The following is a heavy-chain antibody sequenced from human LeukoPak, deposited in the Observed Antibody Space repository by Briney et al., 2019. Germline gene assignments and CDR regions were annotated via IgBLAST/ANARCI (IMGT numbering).Heavy chain of an antibody. CDR3: ARRGYSYGRWDYYYYYMDV. D-gene: IGHD5-18*01. Sequence: PSETLSLTCTVSGGSISSSSYYWGWIRQPPGKGLEWIGSIYYSGSTYYNLSLKSRVTISVDTSKNQFSLKLSSVTAADTAVYYCARRGYSYGRWDYYYYYMDVWGKGTTVTVSS. CDR1: GGSISSSSYY. J-gene: IGHJ6*03. CDR2: IYYSGST. V-gene: IGHV4-39*01.